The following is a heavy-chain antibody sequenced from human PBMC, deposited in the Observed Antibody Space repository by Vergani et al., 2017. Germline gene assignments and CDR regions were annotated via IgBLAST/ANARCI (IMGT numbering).Heavy chain of an antibody. D-gene: IGHD2-2*02. CDR2: IIPIFGTA. V-gene: IGHV1-69*01. Sequence: QVQLVQSGAEVKKPGSSVKVSCKASGGTFSSYAISWVRQAPGQGLEWMGGIIPIFGTANYAQKFQGRVTITADESTSTAYMELSSLRSEDTAVYYCAREGVAYCNGTSCYTHWFDPWGQGTLVTVSS. CDR1: GGTFSSYA. CDR3: AREGVAYCNGTSCYTHWFDP. J-gene: IGHJ5*02.